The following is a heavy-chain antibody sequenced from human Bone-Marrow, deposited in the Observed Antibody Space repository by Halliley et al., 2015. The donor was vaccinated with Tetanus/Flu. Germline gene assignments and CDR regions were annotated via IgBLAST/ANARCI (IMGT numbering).Heavy chain of an antibody. CDR1: EFTLRRYW. J-gene: IGHJ4*02. D-gene: IGHD3-9*01. CDR2: INPEETTT. CDR3: AKEMTGPQDS. Sequence: SLRLSCVDSEFTLRRYWVHWVRQAPGKGVVWVSRINPEETTTNYADSVKGRFTISRDNAKNIVYLQMNSLRVEDTAIYYCAKEMTGPQDSWGQGTLVTVSS. V-gene: IGHV3-74*01.